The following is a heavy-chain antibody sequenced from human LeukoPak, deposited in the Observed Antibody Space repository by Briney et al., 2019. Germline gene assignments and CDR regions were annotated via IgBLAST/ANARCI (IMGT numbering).Heavy chain of an antibody. J-gene: IGHJ4*02. CDR2: IWFGGSNK. D-gene: IGHD3-22*01. V-gene: IGHV3-33*01. Sequence: GRSLRLSCAASGFTFSSYGMHWVRQAPGKGLEWVAVIWFGGSNKYYADSVKGRFTISRDNSKNTLYLQMNSLRAEDTAVYYCARPDYDSSGYADYWGQGTLVTVSS. CDR3: ARPDYDSSGYADY. CDR1: GFTFSSYG.